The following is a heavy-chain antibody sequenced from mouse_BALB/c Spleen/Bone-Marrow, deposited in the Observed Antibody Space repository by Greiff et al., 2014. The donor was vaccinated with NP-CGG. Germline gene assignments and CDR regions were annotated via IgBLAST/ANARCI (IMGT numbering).Heavy chain of an antibody. CDR3: ARITTATGAMDY. Sequence: VKLMESGPGLVAPSQSLSITCTVSGFSLTNYGVHWVRQPPGKGLEWLGVIWADGSTNYNSAHMSRLSISKDNSKSQVFFKMNSLQTDDTAMYYCARITTATGAMDYWGQGTSVTVSS. D-gene: IGHD1-2*01. CDR1: GFSLTNYG. V-gene: IGHV2-9*02. CDR2: IWADGST. J-gene: IGHJ4*01.